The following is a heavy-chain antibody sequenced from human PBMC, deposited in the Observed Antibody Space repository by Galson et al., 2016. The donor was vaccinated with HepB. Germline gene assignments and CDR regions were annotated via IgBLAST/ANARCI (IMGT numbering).Heavy chain of an antibody. Sequence: SLRLSCAASGFTFSYYAMSWVRQAPGKGLEWVSAISGSGGNTYYADSVKGRFTISRDNSKNTLYLQMNSLRAEDAAVYYCAKDGHSSTYPDEFDSWGQGTLVTVSS. V-gene: IGHV3-23*01. D-gene: IGHD2/OR15-2a*01. CDR1: GFTFSYYA. CDR3: AKDGHSSTYPDEFDS. CDR2: ISGSGGNT. J-gene: IGHJ4*02.